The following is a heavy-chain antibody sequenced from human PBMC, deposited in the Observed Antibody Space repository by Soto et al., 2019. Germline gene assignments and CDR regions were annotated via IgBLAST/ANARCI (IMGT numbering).Heavy chain of an antibody. CDR1: GFTFSSYA. CDR2: ISGSGVTT. D-gene: IGHD6-19*01. Sequence: EVQLLESGGGLVQPGGSLRLSCAASGFTFSSYAMNWVRQAPGKGLEWVSGISGSGVTTYYADSVKGRFTISRDNSKKTLFLQMNSLRADDTAVYYCAKTKQWLVKDYDFGMDVWGQGTTVTVSS. J-gene: IGHJ6*02. V-gene: IGHV3-23*01. CDR3: AKTKQWLVKDYDFGMDV.